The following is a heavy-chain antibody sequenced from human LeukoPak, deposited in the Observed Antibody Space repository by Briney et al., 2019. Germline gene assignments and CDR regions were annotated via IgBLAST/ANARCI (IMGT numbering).Heavy chain of an antibody. Sequence: SETLSLTCTVSGDSISSGTYYWIWIRQPAGKGLEWIGRIYTSGSTNYNPSLKSRVTISVDTSKNQFSLKLSSVTALDTAVYYCARILSPINGDAFDIWGQGTMVTVSS. CDR3: ARILSPINGDAFDI. J-gene: IGHJ3*02. V-gene: IGHV4-61*02. CDR1: GDSISSGTYY. CDR2: IYTSGST.